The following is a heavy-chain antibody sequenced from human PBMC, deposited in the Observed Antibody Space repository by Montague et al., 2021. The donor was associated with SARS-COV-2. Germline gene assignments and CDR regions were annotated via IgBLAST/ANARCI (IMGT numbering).Heavy chain of an antibody. D-gene: IGHD3-10*01. V-gene: IGHV4-34*01. CDR3: ARLRDGVVPSPILGVGPYYSYYYMDV. J-gene: IGHJ6*03. Sequence: SETLSLTCAVHGTSFSGYYWNWIRQPPGKGLEWIGEINHGGSTKYSPSLKSRLTISADTSKNQFSLKLTSVPAADTAVYYCARLRDGVVPSPILGVGPYYSYYYMDVWGRGTTVTVSS. CDR2: INHGGST. CDR1: GTSFSGYY.